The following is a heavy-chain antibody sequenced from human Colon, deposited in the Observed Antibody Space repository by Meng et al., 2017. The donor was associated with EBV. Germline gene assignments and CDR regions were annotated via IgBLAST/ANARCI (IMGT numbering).Heavy chain of an antibody. Sequence: QVQLEESGPGLVKPSLTLSLTCTVSVGSVSSGGYYWTWIRQHPGKGLEWFGHIYYSGSTFYNPSLKRRVIISIDTSKNQFSLNLRSVTAADTAVYYCARVSSGWDYFDYWGQGTLVTVSS. CDR2: IYYSGST. D-gene: IGHD6-19*01. CDR3: ARVSSGWDYFDY. CDR1: VGSVSSGGYY. J-gene: IGHJ4*02. V-gene: IGHV4-31*03.